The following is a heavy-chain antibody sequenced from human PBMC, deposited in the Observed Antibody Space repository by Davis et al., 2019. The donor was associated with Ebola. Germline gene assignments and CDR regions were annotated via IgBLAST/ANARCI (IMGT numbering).Heavy chain of an antibody. D-gene: IGHD5-12*01. Sequence: SVKVSCKASGGTFSNRVISWLRQAPGQGPEWMGMIIPIFGKSFSAQKFQGRVTITADESTSTAYMELNRLTSEDTAVYYCAREGDIVATTSYFEDWGQGTLVTVSS. CDR2: IIPIFGKS. CDR1: GGTFSNRV. J-gene: IGHJ4*02. V-gene: IGHV1-69*13. CDR3: AREGDIVATTSYFED.